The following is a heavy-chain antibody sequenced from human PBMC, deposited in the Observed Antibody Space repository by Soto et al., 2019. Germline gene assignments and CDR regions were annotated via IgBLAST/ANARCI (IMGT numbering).Heavy chain of an antibody. Sequence: GESLKISCKGSGYSFTSYWIGWVRQMPGKGLEWMGIIYPGDSDTRYSPSFQGQVTISADKSISTAYLQWSSLKASDTAMYYCARHDSGYDYVTYYFDYWGQGTLVTVSS. CDR2: IYPGDSDT. CDR1: GYSFTSYW. CDR3: ARHDSGYDYVTYYFDY. V-gene: IGHV5-51*01. J-gene: IGHJ4*02. D-gene: IGHD5-12*01.